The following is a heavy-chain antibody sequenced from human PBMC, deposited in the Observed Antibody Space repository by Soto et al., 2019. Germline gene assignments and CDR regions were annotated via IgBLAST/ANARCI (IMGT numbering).Heavy chain of an antibody. D-gene: IGHD1-26*01. V-gene: IGHV1-2*02. CDR2: INPNGGVT. J-gene: IGHJ6*03. CDR1: GDSFNDYY. Sequence: VQLVQSGAEVKKPGASVKVSCKTSGDSFNDYYIHWVRQAPGQGLEWMGWINPNGGVTKYAQKLRGRVTVTRDTSIRTVYMELSSLRSDDTAVYYCARESGGATATLDYYDFYMDVWGKGTTVTVSS. CDR3: ARESGGATATLDYYDFYMDV.